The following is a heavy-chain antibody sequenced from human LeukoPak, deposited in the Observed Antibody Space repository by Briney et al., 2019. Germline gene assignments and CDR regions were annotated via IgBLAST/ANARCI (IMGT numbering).Heavy chain of an antibody. Sequence: GGSLRLSCAASGFTFSSYGMHWVRQAPGKGLQWVAFIRYDGSNKYFPDSVKGRFTISRDNSKNTLYLQMNSLRTDDTAVYYCAKGRQAYCGGDCYADAFDIWGQGTMVTVPS. D-gene: IGHD2-21*01. CDR1: GFTFSSYG. V-gene: IGHV3-30*02. CDR2: IRYDGSNK. J-gene: IGHJ3*02. CDR3: AKGRQAYCGGDCYADAFDI.